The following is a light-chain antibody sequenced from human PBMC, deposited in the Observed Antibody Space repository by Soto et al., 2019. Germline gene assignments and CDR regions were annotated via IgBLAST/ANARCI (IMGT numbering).Light chain of an antibody. Sequence: IVLTQSPGTLSLSPGERATLSCRASQSVGSYLAWYQHKPGQAPRLLISDASNRATGIPARFSGSGSETDFTLTISRLEPEDFAVYYCQQYGSSGTFGQGTKVDIK. CDR2: DAS. CDR3: QQYGSSGT. CDR1: QSVGSY. J-gene: IGKJ1*01. V-gene: IGKV3-20*01.